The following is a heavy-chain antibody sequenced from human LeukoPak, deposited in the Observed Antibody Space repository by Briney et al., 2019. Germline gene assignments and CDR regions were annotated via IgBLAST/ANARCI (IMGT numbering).Heavy chain of an antibody. CDR3: AKARYSGSPYWFDY. CDR1: GFTFSSDA. CDR2: ISGSGVST. Sequence: GGSLRLSCAASGFTFSSDAMSWVRQAPRKGLEWVSAISGSGVSTYYADSVKGRFTISRDNSKNTLYLQMNSLRAEDTAVYYCAKARYSGSPYWFDYWGQGTLVTVSS. D-gene: IGHD1-26*01. V-gene: IGHV3-23*01. J-gene: IGHJ4*02.